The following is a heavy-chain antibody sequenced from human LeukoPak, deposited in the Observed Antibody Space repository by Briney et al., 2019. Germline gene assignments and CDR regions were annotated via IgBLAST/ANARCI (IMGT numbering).Heavy chain of an antibody. CDR2: IYYSGST. Sequence: SETLSLTCTVSGGSISSYYWSWIRQPPGKGLEWIGYIYYSGSTNHNPSLKSRVTISVDTSKNQFSLKLSSVTAADTAVYYCARVRFGYSSSWFSKDYYYGMDVWGQGTTVTVSS. CDR3: ARVRFGYSSSWFSKDYYYGMDV. CDR1: GGSISSYY. V-gene: IGHV4-59*01. D-gene: IGHD6-13*01. J-gene: IGHJ6*02.